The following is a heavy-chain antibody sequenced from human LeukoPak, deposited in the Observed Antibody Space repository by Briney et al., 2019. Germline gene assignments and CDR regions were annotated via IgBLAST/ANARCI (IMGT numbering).Heavy chain of an antibody. CDR2: HSYFYDST. J-gene: IGHJ4*02. D-gene: IGHD3-22*01. Sequence: TVKLPCKVSRYLYTSCCMRCARHAPGQALVGVGWHSYFYDSTNYAQKLQGRVTMTTDTSTSTAYMELRSLRSDDTAVYYCASAEYYDSSGALPRRLDYWGQGTLVTVSS. V-gene: IGHV1-18*01. CDR3: ASAEYYDSSGALPRRLDY. CDR1: RYLYTSCC.